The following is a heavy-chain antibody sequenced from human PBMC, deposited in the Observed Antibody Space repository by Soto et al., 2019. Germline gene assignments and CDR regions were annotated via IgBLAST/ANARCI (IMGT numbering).Heavy chain of an antibody. V-gene: IGHV1-3*01. CDR1: GYTFTSYA. CDR2: INAGNGNT. Sequence: ASVKVSCKASGYTFTSYAMQWVRQAPGQRLEWMGWINAGNGNTKYSQKFQGRVTITRDTSASTAYMELSSLRSEDTAVYYCARSNWTSRSAWFDPWGQGTLVTVSS. D-gene: IGHD1-1*01. CDR3: ARSNWTSRSAWFDP. J-gene: IGHJ5*02.